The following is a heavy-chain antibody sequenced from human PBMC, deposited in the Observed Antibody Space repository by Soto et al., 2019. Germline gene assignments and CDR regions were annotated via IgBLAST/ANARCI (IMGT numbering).Heavy chain of an antibody. V-gene: IGHV5-51*01. CDR2: IYPGDSDT. D-gene: IGHD6-13*01. CDR1: GYSFTSYW. CDR3: ARTAAAGKYYYLVDV. Sequence: GASLKISCKGSGYSFTSYWIGWVRQMPGKGLEWMGIIYPGDSDTRYSPSFQGQVTISADKSITTAYLQWSSLKASDTAMYYCARTAAAGKYYYLVDVWGQGTTVTGSS. J-gene: IGHJ6*02.